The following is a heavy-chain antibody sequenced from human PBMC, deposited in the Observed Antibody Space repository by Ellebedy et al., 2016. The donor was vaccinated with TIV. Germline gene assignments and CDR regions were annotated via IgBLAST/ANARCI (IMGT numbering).Heavy chain of an antibody. Sequence: MPGGFLRLSCTVSGGSVSSYYWSWIRQPPGKGLEWIGYIFYSGSTNYSPSLKSRVTISLDTSKNQFSLKRNSVTAADTAVYYWAGDYGAYFDYWGQGTLVTVSS. D-gene: IGHD4-17*01. CDR2: IFYSGST. J-gene: IGHJ4*02. V-gene: IGHV4-59*08. CDR3: AGDYGAYFDY. CDR1: GGSVSSYY.